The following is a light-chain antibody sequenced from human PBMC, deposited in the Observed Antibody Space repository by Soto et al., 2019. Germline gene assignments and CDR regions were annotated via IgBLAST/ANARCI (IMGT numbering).Light chain of an antibody. CDR3: QVWDITTDHYV. CDR2: YDS. V-gene: IGLV3-21*04. Sequence: SYELTQPPSVSVAPAKTARLTCGGDNIGSKRVHWYRQKPGQAPVLVIYYDSDRPSRIPERFSGSNSGHTATLTINRVEAGDEADYYCQVWDITTDHYVFGTGTKLTVL. CDR1: NIGSKR. J-gene: IGLJ1*01.